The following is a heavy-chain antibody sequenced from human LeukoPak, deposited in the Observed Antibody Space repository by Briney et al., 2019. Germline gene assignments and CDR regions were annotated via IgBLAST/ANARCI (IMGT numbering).Heavy chain of an antibody. CDR3: ARDIGNSGFNLDY. V-gene: IGHV3-33*01. Sequence: GGSLRLSCVVSGFTFSTHGFHWVRQAPGKGLEWVSVIWHDGGRREYADSVRGRFTISRDNSNLYLQMNSLRAEDTAIYYCARDIGNSGFNLDYWGQGTPVTVSS. CDR1: GFTFSTHG. J-gene: IGHJ4*02. CDR2: IWHDGGRR. D-gene: IGHD5-12*01.